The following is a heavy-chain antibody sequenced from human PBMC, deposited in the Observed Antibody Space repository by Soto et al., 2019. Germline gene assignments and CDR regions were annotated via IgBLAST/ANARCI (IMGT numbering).Heavy chain of an antibody. Sequence: ASVKVSCKASGYTFTGYYMHWVRQAPGQGLEWMGWINPNSGGTNYVQKFQGWVTMTRDTSISAAYMELSRLRSDDTAVYYCARDALLRYFDWFPQGEGYYYGMDVWGQGTTVTVSS. CDR2: INPNSGGT. CDR1: GYTFTGYY. CDR3: ARDALLRYFDWFPQGEGYYYGMDV. J-gene: IGHJ6*02. D-gene: IGHD3-9*01. V-gene: IGHV1-2*04.